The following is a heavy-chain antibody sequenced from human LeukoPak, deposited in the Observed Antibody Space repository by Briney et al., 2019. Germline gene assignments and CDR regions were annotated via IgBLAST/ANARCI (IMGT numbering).Heavy chain of an antibody. CDR2: INHSGST. CDR1: GASFSGYY. D-gene: IGHD3-16*02. CDR3: ARVEGFDYVWGSYRPLYWFDP. Sequence: SETLSLTCAVYGASFSGYYWSWLRQPPGKGLEWIGEINHSGSTNYNPSLKSRVTISVDTSKNQFSLKLTSVTAADTAVYYCARVEGFDYVWGSYRPLYWFDPWGQGTLVTVSS. J-gene: IGHJ5*02. V-gene: IGHV4-34*01.